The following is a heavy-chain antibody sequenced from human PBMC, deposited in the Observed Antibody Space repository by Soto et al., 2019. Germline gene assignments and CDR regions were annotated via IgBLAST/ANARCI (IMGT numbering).Heavy chain of an antibody. CDR3: AKGAVGNFHWLLYPDAFDI. J-gene: IGHJ3*02. Sequence: GGSLRLSCAASGFTFSSYAMSWVRQAPGKGLEWVSAISGSGGSTYYADSVKGRFTISRDNSKNTLYLQMNSLRAEDTAVYYCAKGAVGNFHWLLYPDAFDIWGQGTMVTVSS. CDR1: GFTFSSYA. D-gene: IGHD3-9*01. CDR2: ISGSGGST. V-gene: IGHV3-23*01.